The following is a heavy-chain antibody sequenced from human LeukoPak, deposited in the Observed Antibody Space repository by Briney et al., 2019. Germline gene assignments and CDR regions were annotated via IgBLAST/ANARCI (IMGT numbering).Heavy chain of an antibody. CDR3: ARGSGSWYWIDY. J-gene: IGHJ4*02. CDR1: GYTFTSYD. CDR2: MNPNSGNT. V-gene: IGHV1-8*01. Sequence: GASVKVSCKASGYTFTSYDINWVRQATGQGLEWMGWMNPNSGNTGYAQKIQGRVTMTRNTSISTAYMELSSLRSEDTAVYYCARGSGSWYWIDYWGQGTLVTVSS. D-gene: IGHD6-13*01.